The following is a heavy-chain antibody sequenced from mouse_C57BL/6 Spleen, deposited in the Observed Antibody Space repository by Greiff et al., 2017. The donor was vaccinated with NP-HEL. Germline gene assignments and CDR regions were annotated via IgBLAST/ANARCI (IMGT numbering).Heavy chain of an antibody. D-gene: IGHD2-1*01. J-gene: IGHJ3*01. Sequence: QVQLQQPGAELVKPGASVKLSCKASGYTFTSYWMQWVKQRPGQGLEWIGEIDPSDSYTNYNQKFKGKATLTVDTSSSTAYMQLSSLTSEDSAVYYCARYGNYVPFAYWGQGTLVTVSA. CDR1: GYTFTSYW. CDR2: IDPSDSYT. V-gene: IGHV1-50*01. CDR3: ARYGNYVPFAY.